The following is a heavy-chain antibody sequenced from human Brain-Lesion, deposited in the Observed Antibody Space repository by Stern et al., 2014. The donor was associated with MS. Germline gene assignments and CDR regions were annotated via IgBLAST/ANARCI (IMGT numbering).Heavy chain of an antibody. D-gene: IGHD3-3*01. CDR1: GYIFTGYY. Sequence: QVQLVQSGAEVKKPGASVKVSCKTSGYIFTGYYIHWVRQATGQGFEWMAWINTNTGGTKYAQKFQGRVTMSRDTSISTAYVELSSLTSDDTAVYYCARDQRGITIFGVVTDYYYLGMDVWGQGTTVTVSS. CDR2: INTNTGGT. V-gene: IGHV1-2*02. J-gene: IGHJ6*02. CDR3: ARDQRGITIFGVVTDYYYLGMDV.